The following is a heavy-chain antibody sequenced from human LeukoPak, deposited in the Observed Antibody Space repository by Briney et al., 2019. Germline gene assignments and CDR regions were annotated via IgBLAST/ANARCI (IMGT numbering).Heavy chain of an antibody. Sequence: SETLSLTCAVFGGSFSDYSWTWIRQTPGKGLEWIGEINHRGGTNYNPSLKSRLTISVDTSKNQFSLNLTSVTAADTAVYYCASGVGEFFPDAFNIWGQGTMVGVSS. CDR1: GGSFSDYS. J-gene: IGHJ3*02. CDR3: ASGVGEFFPDAFNI. D-gene: IGHD3-10*01. CDR2: INHRGGT. V-gene: IGHV4-34*01.